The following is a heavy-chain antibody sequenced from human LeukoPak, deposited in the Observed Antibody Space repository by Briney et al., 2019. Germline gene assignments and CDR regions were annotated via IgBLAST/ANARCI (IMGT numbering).Heavy chain of an antibody. V-gene: IGHV4-59*01. Sequence: PSETLSLTCTVSGGSISSYYWSWIRQPPGKGPEWIGYIYYSGSTNYNPSLKSRVTISVDTSKNQFSLKLSSVTAADTAVYYCAAAADFGYFDYWGQGTLVTVSS. J-gene: IGHJ4*02. CDR3: AAAADFGYFDY. CDR1: GGSISSYY. CDR2: IYYSGST. D-gene: IGHD6-13*01.